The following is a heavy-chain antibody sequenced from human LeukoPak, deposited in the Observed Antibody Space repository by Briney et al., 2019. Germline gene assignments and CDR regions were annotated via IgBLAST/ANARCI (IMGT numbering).Heavy chain of an antibody. CDR1: GFTFSSYG. D-gene: IGHD1-1*01. Sequence: GGSLRLSCAASGFTFSSYGMHWVRQAPGKGLEWVAVIWYDGSNKYYADSVKGRFTISRDNAKNSLYLQMKSLRVEDTAVYFCASLSTGDAFDYWGQGTLVTVSS. V-gene: IGHV3-33*08. J-gene: IGHJ4*02. CDR2: IWYDGSNK. CDR3: ASLSTGDAFDY.